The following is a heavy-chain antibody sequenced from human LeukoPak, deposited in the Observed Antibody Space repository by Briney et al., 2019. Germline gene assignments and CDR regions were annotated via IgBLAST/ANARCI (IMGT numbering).Heavy chain of an antibody. CDR3: AAGPVYDYFEF. D-gene: IGHD3-22*01. CDR2: INPNSGGT. V-gene: IGHV1-2*02. CDR1: GGTFSSYA. J-gene: IGHJ4*02. Sequence: ASVKVSCKASGGTFSSYAISWVRQAPGQGLEWMGWINPNSGGTNSAQKFQVRITLTRDTSISTAYMELSRLRSDDTAVYYCAAGPVYDYFEFWGQGTLVTVSS.